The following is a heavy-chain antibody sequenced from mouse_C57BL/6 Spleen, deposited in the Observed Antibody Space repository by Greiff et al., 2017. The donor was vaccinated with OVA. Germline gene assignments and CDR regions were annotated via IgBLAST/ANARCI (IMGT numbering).Heavy chain of an antibody. CDR3: ARSNWDDAMDY. Sequence: QVQLQQPGAELVKPGASVKLSCKASGYTFTSYWMHWVKQRPGRGLEWIGRIGPNSGGTKYNEKFKSKATLTVDKPSSTAYMQLSSLTSEDSAVYYCARSNWDDAMDYWGQGTSVTVSS. CDR1: GYTFTSYW. V-gene: IGHV1-72*01. CDR2: IGPNSGGT. J-gene: IGHJ4*01. D-gene: IGHD4-1*01.